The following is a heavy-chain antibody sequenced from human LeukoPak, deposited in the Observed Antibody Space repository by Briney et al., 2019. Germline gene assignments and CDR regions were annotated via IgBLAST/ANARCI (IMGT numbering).Heavy chain of an antibody. D-gene: IGHD7-27*01. CDR2: ISAYNGNT. CDR1: GYTFTSYG. V-gene: IGHV1-18*01. Sequence: ASVKVSCKASGYTFTSYGISWVRQAPGQGREWMGWISAYNGNTNYAQKLQGRVTMTTDTSTSTAYMELRSLRSDDTAVYYCARVIGGELGIPNWFDPWGQGTLVTVSS. J-gene: IGHJ5*02. CDR3: ARVIGGELGIPNWFDP.